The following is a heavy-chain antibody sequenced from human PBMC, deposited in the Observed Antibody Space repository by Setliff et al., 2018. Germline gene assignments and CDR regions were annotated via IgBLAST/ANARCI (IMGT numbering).Heavy chain of an antibody. CDR2: ISGHNGHT. D-gene: IGHD2-2*01. Sequence: ASVKVSCKASGYPFTNYGLTWVRQAPGQGLEWMGWISGHNGHTKYAQNVQGRVTVTTETSTSTAFMELTSLTSDDTAVYYCARADYSSALHYFDYWGLGTRGTSPQ. J-gene: IGHJ4*02. CDR1: GYPFTNYG. V-gene: IGHV1-18*01. CDR3: ARADYSSALHYFDY.